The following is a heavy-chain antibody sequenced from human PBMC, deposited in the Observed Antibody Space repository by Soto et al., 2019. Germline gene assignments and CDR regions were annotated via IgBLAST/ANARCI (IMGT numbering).Heavy chain of an antibody. CDR2: IYYSGST. V-gene: IGHV4-31*03. Sequence: SETLSLTCTVSGGSISSGGYYWSWIRQHPGKGLEWIGYIYYSGSTNYNPSLKSRVTISVDKSKNQFSLKLSSVTAADTAVYYCASRTNYDILTGYSNWFDPWGQGTLVTVSS. D-gene: IGHD3-9*01. CDR3: ASRTNYDILTGYSNWFDP. J-gene: IGHJ5*02. CDR1: GGSISSGGYY.